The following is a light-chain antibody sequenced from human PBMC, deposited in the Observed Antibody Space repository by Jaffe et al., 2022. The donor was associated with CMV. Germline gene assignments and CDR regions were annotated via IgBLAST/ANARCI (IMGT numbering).Light chain of an antibody. CDR1: QSVSGSY. Sequence: EIVLTQSPGTLSLSPGERATLSCRASQSVSGSYLAWYQQKPGQAPRLLIYRASSRATDIPDRFSGSGSGTDFTLTISRLEPDDFAVYYCQQYGSSPMYTFGQGTKLEIK. V-gene: IGKV3-20*01. CDR2: RAS. J-gene: IGKJ2*01. CDR3: QQYGSSPMYT.